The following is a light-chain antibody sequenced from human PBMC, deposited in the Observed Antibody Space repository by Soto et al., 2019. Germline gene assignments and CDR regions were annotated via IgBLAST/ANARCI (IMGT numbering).Light chain of an antibody. CDR2: AAS. V-gene: IGKV1-39*01. CDR1: QNISSF. Sequence: DIQMTQSPSSLSASVGDRVAITCRASQNISSFLNWYQEKPGKALILLIYAASSLQSGVPSRFSGSGSGTDFTHTISSLQPEDFATYYCQQSHSSPPTFGEGTKLETK. J-gene: IGKJ2*01. CDR3: QQSHSSPPT.